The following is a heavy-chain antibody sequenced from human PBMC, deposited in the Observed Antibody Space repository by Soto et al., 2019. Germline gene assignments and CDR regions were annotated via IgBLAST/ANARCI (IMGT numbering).Heavy chain of an antibody. CDR1: GYTFTSYA. D-gene: IGHD3-3*01. V-gene: IGHV1-3*01. J-gene: IGHJ4*02. CDR3: AREPTGYDFWSGYYVY. CDR2: INAGNGNT. Sequence: ASVKVSCKASGYTFTSYAMHWVRQAPGQRLEWTGWINAGNGNTKYSQKFQGRVTITRDTSASTAYMELSSLRSEDTAVYYCAREPTGYDFWSGYYVYWGQGTLVTVSS.